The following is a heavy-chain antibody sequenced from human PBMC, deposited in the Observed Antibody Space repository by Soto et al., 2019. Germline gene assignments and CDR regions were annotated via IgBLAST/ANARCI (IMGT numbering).Heavy chain of an antibody. J-gene: IGHJ6*02. CDR3: ARAVRSGSYPYYYYGMDV. CDR2: IYSDGSSN. Sequence: GGSLRLSCAASGFTFSNYAMHWVRQAPGRGLVWVAVIYSDGSSNYYVDSVKGRFTISRDNAKNTLYLQMNSLRAEDTAVYYCARAVRSGSYPYYYYGMDVWGQGTTVTVSS. CDR1: GFTFSNYA. V-gene: IGHV3-30*04. D-gene: IGHD3-10*01.